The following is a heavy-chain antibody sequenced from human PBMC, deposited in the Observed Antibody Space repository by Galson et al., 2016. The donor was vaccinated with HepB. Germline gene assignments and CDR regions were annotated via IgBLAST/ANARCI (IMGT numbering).Heavy chain of an antibody. V-gene: IGHV3-74*01. CDR1: GFAFGIHW. Sequence: SLRLSCAASGFAFGIHWMHWIRQVPGKGLVWVSRISRGGNISKYADSVKGRFTISRDNAKNTQYLQMNGLRVEDTAVYYCGRYYSVDLTRAYNWFHPWGQGTLVTVSS. J-gene: IGHJ5*02. D-gene: IGHD3-22*01. CDR3: GRYYSVDLTRAYNWFHP. CDR2: ISRGGNIS.